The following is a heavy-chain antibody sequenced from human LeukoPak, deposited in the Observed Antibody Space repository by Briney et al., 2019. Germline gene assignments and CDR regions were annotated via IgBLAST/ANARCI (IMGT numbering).Heavy chain of an antibody. D-gene: IGHD5-24*01. V-gene: IGHV3-23*01. CDR3: VKRSRDGYNSPLDN. J-gene: IGHJ4*01. Sequence: GGSLRLSCAASGFTFSASAMNRVRQAPGMGLDWVSQISGSGVETYYADSVQGRFTISRDNSENTLYLQMNSLRAEDTAVYYCVKRSRDGYNSPLDNWGQGTLVTVSS. CDR1: GFTFSASA. CDR2: ISGSGVET.